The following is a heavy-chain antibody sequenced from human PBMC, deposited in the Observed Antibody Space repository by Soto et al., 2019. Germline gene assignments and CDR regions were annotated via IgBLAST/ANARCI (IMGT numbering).Heavy chain of an antibody. CDR3: AKVRATVTTYGYYYYYGMDV. J-gene: IGHJ6*02. V-gene: IGHV3-30*18. D-gene: IGHD4-17*01. CDR2: ISYDGSNK. CDR1: GFTFSSYG. Sequence: PXGSLRLSCAAAGFTFSSYGLHWVRQAPGKGLDWVAVISYDGSNKYYADSVKGRFTISRDNSKNTLYLQMNSLRAEDTAVYYCAKVRATVTTYGYYYYYGMDVWGRGSTVTVSS.